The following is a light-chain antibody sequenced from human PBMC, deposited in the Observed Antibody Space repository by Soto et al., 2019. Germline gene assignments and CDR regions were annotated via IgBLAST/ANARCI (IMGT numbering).Light chain of an antibody. CDR3: QQYGGSPIT. V-gene: IGKV3-20*01. CDR2: GAS. CDR1: QSVSSNY. J-gene: IGKJ5*01. Sequence: EIVMTQSPGTLSLSPGETATPSCRASQSVSSNYVAWFHQKPGQAPRLLIYGASSRATGVPDRFSGSGSGTDFTLTITRLEPEDFALYYCQQYGGSPITFGLGTRLEI.